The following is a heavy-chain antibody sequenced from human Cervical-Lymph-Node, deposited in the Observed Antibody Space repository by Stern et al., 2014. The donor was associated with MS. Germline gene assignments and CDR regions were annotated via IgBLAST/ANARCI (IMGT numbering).Heavy chain of an antibody. Sequence: EVQLVESGGGLVQPGGSLRLSCAASGFTFSRYWMHWVRPVPGKGLVWVSRINQDGSSTDHADSVKGRFTISRDNVKNTLYLQMNSLRAEDTAVYYCARDLRGPTDYWGQGVLVTVSS. CDR3: ARDLRGPTDY. CDR1: GFTFSRYW. D-gene: IGHD3-10*01. CDR2: INQDGSST. V-gene: IGHV3-74*01. J-gene: IGHJ4*02.